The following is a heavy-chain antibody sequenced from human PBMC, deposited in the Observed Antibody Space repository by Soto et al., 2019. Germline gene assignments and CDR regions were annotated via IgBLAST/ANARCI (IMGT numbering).Heavy chain of an antibody. CDR1: GGSISSGGYS. J-gene: IGHJ4*02. CDR2: IYHSVST. Sequence: QLQLLESGSGLVKPSQTLSLTCAVSGGSISSGGYSWGWIRQPPGKGLEWIGYIYHSVSTYYTPSLKSRVTVSVDRSEDQVSLRLSSVTAADMDVYYCARVTVYWGQGTLVTVSS. CDR3: ARVTVY. V-gene: IGHV4-30-2*01.